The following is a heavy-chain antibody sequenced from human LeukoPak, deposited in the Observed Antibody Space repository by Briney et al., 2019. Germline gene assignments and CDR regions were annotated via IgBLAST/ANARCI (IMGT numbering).Heavy chain of an antibody. CDR2: VSPNSANT. CDR3: AIKLSSGGY. D-gene: IGHD3-22*01. J-gene: IGHJ4*02. CDR1: GYTFTSYD. V-gene: IGHV1-8*01. Sequence: ASVKVSCKASGYTFTSYDVNWVRQATGQGLEWMGWVSPNSANTAYAQKFQGRVTMTRNTSISTAYMELSSLRSEDTAVYYCAIKLSSGGYWGQGTLVTVSS.